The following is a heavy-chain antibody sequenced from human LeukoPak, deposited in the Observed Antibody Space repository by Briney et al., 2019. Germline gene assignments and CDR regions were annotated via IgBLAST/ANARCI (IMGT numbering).Heavy chain of an antibody. CDR2: IYTGGST. D-gene: IGHD2-2*02. CDR1: GGSISTYC. J-gene: IGHJ4*02. V-gene: IGHV4-4*07. Sequence: SETLSLTCTVSGGSISTYCWTWIRQPAGKGLEWIGRIYTGGSTNYNPSLKSRVTMSIDTSKSQFSLKFTSVTAADTAVYYCARIMVVPAAISHFDYWGQGILVTVSS. CDR3: ARIMVVPAAISHFDY.